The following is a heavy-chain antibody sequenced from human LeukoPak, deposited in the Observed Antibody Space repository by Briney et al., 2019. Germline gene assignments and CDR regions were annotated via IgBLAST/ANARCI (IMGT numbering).Heavy chain of an antibody. CDR3: ARGDYGGNLDY. CDR1: GGSISSSD. CDR2: IYTSGST. V-gene: IGHV4-4*07. J-gene: IGHJ4*02. D-gene: IGHD4-23*01. Sequence: SETLSLTCSVTGGSISSSDWSWIRQPAGKGLEWIGRIYTSGSTNHNPSLKSRVTMSVDTSKNQFSLKLSSVTAADTAVYYCARGDYGGNLDYWGQGTLVTVSS.